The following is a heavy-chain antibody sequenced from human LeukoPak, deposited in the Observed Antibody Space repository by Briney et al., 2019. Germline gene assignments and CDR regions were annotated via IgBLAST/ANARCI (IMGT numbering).Heavy chain of an antibody. CDR1: GGSINSITNY. J-gene: IGHJ4*02. V-gene: IGHV4-39*07. CDR2: IYHSGST. D-gene: IGHD4-11*01. Sequence: SETLSLTCTVSGGSINSITNYWGWIRQPPGKGLEWIGTIYHSGSTYYNPSLKSRVTISVDTSKNQFSLKLSSVTAADTAVYYRARGSRLPYFDYWGQGTLVTVSS. CDR3: ARGSRLPYFDY.